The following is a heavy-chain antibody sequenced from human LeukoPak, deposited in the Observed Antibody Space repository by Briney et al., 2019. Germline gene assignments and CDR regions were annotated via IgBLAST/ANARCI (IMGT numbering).Heavy chain of an antibody. D-gene: IGHD6-13*01. Sequence: GGSLRLSCAASGFSFSNYDMHWVRQAPGKGLEWVAVIWYDGSNKYYADSVKGRFTISRDNSKNTLYLQMNSLRVEDTAVYYCARVGSIAAAGTPDYWGQGTLVTVSS. J-gene: IGHJ4*02. CDR2: IWYDGSNK. CDR1: GFSFSNYD. CDR3: ARVGSIAAAGTPDY. V-gene: IGHV3-33*01.